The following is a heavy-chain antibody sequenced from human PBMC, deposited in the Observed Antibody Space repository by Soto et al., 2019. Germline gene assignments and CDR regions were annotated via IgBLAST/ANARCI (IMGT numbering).Heavy chain of an antibody. CDR2: INYSGST. CDR1: RGSVSIDIYY. Sequence: QVQLQESGPGLVKPSETLSLTCTVSRGSVSIDIYYWSWIRQSPGKGLEWIGYINYSGSTNYNPSLKHRVTIAVDTSKNQFSLMLSSVSAADTAVYYCARDYGGNSGLDYWGQGTLVTVSS. CDR3: ARDYGGNSGLDY. V-gene: IGHV4-61*01. D-gene: IGHD4-17*01. J-gene: IGHJ4*02.